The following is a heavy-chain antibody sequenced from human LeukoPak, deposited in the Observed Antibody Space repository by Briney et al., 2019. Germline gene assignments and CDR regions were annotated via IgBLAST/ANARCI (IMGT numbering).Heavy chain of an antibody. J-gene: IGHJ4*02. CDR1: GFTFSDYY. V-gene: IGHV3-11*05. D-gene: IGHD2/OR15-2a*01. CDR2: ISSSSSYT. CDR3: ARAPILYYFDY. Sequence: PGGSLRLSCAASGFTFSDYYMSWIRQAPGKGLEWVSYISSSSSYTNYADSVKGRFTVSRDNAKNSLYLQMNSLRAEDTAVYYCARAPILYYFDYWGQGTLVTVSS.